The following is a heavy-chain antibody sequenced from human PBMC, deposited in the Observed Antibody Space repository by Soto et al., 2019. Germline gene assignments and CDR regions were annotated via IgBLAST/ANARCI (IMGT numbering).Heavy chain of an antibody. D-gene: IGHD1-1*01. CDR1: GFTLGNSW. Sequence: GGSLRLSCAASGFTLGNSWMHWVRQAPGKGLVWVSRINDYGTTINYAESVEGRFIISRDDAKSEVYLQMNNLRAEDSAVYYCARGGLEPFDYWGQGALVTV. J-gene: IGHJ4*02. CDR3: ARGGLEPFDY. V-gene: IGHV3-74*01. CDR2: INDYGTTI.